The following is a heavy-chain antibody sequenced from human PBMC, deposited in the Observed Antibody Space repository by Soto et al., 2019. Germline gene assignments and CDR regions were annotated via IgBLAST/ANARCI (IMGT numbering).Heavy chain of an antibody. D-gene: IGHD2-8*01. CDR3: AVRYCTNGVCYTNYYYYIDV. CDR2: ITTSGGNT. V-gene: IGHV3-23*01. CDR1: GFTFSTSA. J-gene: IGHJ6*03. Sequence: WGSLRLSCAASGFTFSTSAMSWFRQAPRKGLEWVSTITTSGGNTYYADSVQGRFTISRDNSKNTLYLQMNSLRAEDTAVYYCAVRYCTNGVCYTNYYYYIDVWGKGTTVTVSS.